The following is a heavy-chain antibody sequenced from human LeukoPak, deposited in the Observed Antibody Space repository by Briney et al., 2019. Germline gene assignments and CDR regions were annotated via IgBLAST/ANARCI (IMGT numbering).Heavy chain of an antibody. J-gene: IGHJ4*02. CDR1: GFAFSSYW. Sequence: GESLKISCAASGFAFSSYWMSWVRQAPGKGLEWVANIKRDGSDTSYVDSVKGRFTISRDNAKNSLYLQLNSLRAEDTAVYYCARDANYYDSRGENYFNHWGQGTLLTVSS. D-gene: IGHD3-22*01. V-gene: IGHV3-7*01. CDR3: ARDANYYDSRGENYFNH. CDR2: IKRDGSDT.